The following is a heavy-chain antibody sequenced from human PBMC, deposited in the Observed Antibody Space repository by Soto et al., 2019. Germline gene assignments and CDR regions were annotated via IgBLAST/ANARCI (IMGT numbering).Heavy chain of an antibody. CDR2: INHSGST. V-gene: IGHV4-34*01. J-gene: IGHJ5*02. CDR3: AVGINWFDP. CDR1: GGSFWGYY. Sequence: SETMALTCAVYGGSFWGYYGTWIRQSPGKGLEWIGEINHSGSTNYNPSLKSRVTISVDTSKNQFSLKLSSVTAADTAIYYCAVGINWFDPWGQGTLVTVSS.